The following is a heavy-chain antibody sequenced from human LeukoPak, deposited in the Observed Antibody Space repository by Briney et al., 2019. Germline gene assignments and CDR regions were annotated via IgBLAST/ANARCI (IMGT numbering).Heavy chain of an antibody. Sequence: PGGSLRLSCAASGFTVSSNYMSWVRQAPGKGLEWVSVIYSGGSTYYADSVKGRFTISRDNSKNTLYLQMNSLRAEDTAVCYCARDGPIPYSGSLDYWGQGTLVTVSS. D-gene: IGHD1-26*01. CDR2: IYSGGST. CDR1: GFTVSSNY. V-gene: IGHV3-53*01. CDR3: ARDGPIPYSGSLDY. J-gene: IGHJ4*02.